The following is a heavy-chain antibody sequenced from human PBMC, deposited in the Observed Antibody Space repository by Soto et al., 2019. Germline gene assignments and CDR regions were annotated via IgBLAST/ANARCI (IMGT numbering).Heavy chain of an antibody. CDR3: ARDRAQAYGDDDYYYYYGMVV. J-gene: IGHJ6*02. CDR2: ISSSSSYI. D-gene: IGHD4-17*01. V-gene: IGHV3-21*01. CDR1: GFTFSSYS. Sequence: PGGSLRLSCAASGFTFSSYSMNWVRQAPGKGLEWVSSISSSSSYIYYADSVKGRFTISRDNAKNSLYLKMNSLRAEDTAVYYCARDRAQAYGDDDYYYYYGMVVWGQETTVTVSS.